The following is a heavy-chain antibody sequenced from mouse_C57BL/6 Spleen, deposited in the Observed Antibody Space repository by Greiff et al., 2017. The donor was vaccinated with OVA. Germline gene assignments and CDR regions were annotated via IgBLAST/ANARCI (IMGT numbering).Heavy chain of an antibody. CDR2: IYPGDGDT. CDR1: GYAFSSYW. Sequence: QVQLQQSGAELVKPGASVKISCKASGYAFSSYWMNWVKQRPGKGLEWIGQIYPGDGDTNYNGKFKGKATLTADKSSSTAYMQLSSLTSEDSAVYFGARGEVYYDYDGGFAYWGQGTLVTVSA. D-gene: IGHD2-4*01. V-gene: IGHV1-80*01. CDR3: ARGEVYYDYDGGFAY. J-gene: IGHJ3*01.